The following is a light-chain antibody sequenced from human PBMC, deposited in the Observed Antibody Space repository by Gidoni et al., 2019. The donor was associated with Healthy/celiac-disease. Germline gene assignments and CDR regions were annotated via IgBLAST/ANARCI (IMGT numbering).Light chain of an antibody. CDR1: QSISSW. V-gene: IGKV1-5*03. Sequence: DSHMTQSPSTLSASVGDRVTSPCRASQSISSWLSWYQQKPGKAPTLLIYKASSLASGVPSRCSGSGSGREVPLTISSLQPDDLATYYCHQYNSYSPWTFGPGTKVEIK. CDR2: KAS. J-gene: IGKJ1*01. CDR3: HQYNSYSPWT.